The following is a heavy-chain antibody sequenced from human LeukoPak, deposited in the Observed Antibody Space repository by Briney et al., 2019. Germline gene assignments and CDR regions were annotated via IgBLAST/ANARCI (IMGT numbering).Heavy chain of an antibody. V-gene: IGHV3-23*01. J-gene: IGHJ3*02. CDR3: AKDREIFGVIIRRSGAFDI. CDR2: ISDSDDNT. CDR1: GFTFSTYA. D-gene: IGHD3-3*01. Sequence: PGGSLRLSCAASGFTFSTYAMSWVRQAPGKGLEWVSTISDSDDNTYYADSVKGRFTISRDNSKNTLYLQMNSLRAEDTAVYYCAKDREIFGVIIRRSGAFDIWGQGTMVTVSS.